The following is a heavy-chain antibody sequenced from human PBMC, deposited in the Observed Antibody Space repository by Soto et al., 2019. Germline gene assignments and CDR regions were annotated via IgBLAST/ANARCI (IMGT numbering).Heavy chain of an antibody. CDR2: ISYDGSNK. J-gene: IGHJ4*02. Sequence: QPGGSLRLSCAASGFTFSSYAMHWVRQAPGKGLEWVAVISYDGSNKYYADSVKGRFTISRDNSKNTLYLQMNSLRAEDTAVYYCARDVNLRVVGAYYFDYWGQGTLVTVSS. CDR1: GFTFSSYA. V-gene: IGHV3-30-3*01. CDR3: ARDVNLRVVGAYYFDY. D-gene: IGHD1-26*01.